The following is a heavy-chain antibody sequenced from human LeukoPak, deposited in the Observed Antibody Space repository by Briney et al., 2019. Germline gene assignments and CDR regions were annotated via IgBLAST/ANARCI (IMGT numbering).Heavy chain of an antibody. V-gene: IGHV3-7*01. CDR3: AKEGYYYSSGSYSRRAFDI. CDR2: IKQDGSEK. D-gene: IGHD3-10*01. J-gene: IGHJ3*02. CDR1: GFTFSSYW. Sequence: GGSLRLSCAASGFTFSSYWMSWVRQAPGKGLEWVANIKQDGSEKYYVDSVKGRFTISRDNAKNSLYLQLNSLRAEDTAVYYCAKEGYYYSSGSYSRRAFDIWGQGTMVTVSS.